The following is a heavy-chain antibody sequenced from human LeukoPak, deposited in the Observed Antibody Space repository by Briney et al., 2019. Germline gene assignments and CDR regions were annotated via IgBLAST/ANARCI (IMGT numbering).Heavy chain of an antibody. CDR1: GFTFSCYW. V-gene: IGHV3-74*01. CDR2: INSDGSST. D-gene: IGHD2-2*01. CDR3: ARDDIVVVPAAMDYYYYGMGV. Sequence: GGSLRLSCAASGFTFSCYWMHWVRQAPGKGLVWVSRINSDGSSTSYADSVKGRFTISRDNAKNTLYLQMNSLRAEDTAVYYCARDDIVVVPAAMDYYYYGMGVWGQGTTVTVSS. J-gene: IGHJ6*02.